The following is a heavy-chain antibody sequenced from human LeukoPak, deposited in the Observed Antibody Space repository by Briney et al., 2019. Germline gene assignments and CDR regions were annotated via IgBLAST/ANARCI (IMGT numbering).Heavy chain of an antibody. J-gene: IGHJ4*02. Sequence: PGGSLRLSCAASGFTFSTYWMQWVRQAPEKGLVWVSRMNSDGSSTAYADSVKGRFTISRDNAKNTLYLQMNSLRAEDTAVYYCARYDYWGGAFDYWGQGTLVTVSS. CDR2: MNSDGSST. D-gene: IGHD3-3*01. CDR3: ARYDYWGGAFDY. CDR1: GFTFSTYW. V-gene: IGHV3-74*01.